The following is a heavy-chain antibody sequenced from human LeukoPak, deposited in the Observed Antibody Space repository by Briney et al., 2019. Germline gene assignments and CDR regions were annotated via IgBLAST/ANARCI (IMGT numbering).Heavy chain of an antibody. J-gene: IGHJ3*02. CDR1: GGSFSGYY. CDR2: INHSGST. D-gene: IGHD3-3*01. V-gene: IGHV4-34*01. Sequence: SETLSLTCAVYGGSFSGYYWSWIRQPPGKGLEWIGEINHSGSTNYNPSLKSRVTISVDTSKNQFSLKLSSVTAADTAVYYCARGGKLTIFGVVIIPDAFDIWGQGTMVTVSS. CDR3: ARGGKLTIFGVVIIPDAFDI.